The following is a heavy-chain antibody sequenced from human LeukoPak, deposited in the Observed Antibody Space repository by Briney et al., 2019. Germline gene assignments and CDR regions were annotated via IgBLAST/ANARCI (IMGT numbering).Heavy chain of an antibody. J-gene: IGHJ4*02. D-gene: IGHD4-17*01. Sequence: GGSLRLSCAASGFTFSSYSMNWVRQAPGKGLEWVSSISSSSSYISYADSVKGRFTISRDNAKNSLYLQMNSLRAEDTAVYYCARDLMTTVTTVDYWGQGTLVTVSS. CDR2: ISSSSSYI. CDR3: ARDLMTTVTTVDY. V-gene: IGHV3-21*01. CDR1: GFTFSSYS.